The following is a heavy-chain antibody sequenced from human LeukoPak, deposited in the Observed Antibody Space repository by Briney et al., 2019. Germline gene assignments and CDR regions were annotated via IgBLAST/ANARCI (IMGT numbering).Heavy chain of an antibody. CDR1: GFTFRNYY. V-gene: IGHV3-74*01. Sequence: PGGSLRLSCVASGFTFRNYYMHWVRQVPGKGLVWVSRISGDGSSIFYADSVKGRFTISRDNAKNSLYVQMNSLRADDSAVYHCARSSNGVYIQWGQGTLVTVSS. CDR2: ISGDGSSI. D-gene: IGHD2-8*01. J-gene: IGHJ4*02. CDR3: ARSSNGVYIQ.